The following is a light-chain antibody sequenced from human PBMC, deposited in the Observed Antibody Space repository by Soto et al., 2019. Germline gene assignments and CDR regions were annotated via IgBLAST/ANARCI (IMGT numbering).Light chain of an antibody. J-gene: IGLJ2*01. CDR2: RNN. V-gene: IGLV1-47*01. CDR3: AAWDDSLSAEE. CDR1: SSNIGSNY. Sequence: QSVLTQPPSASGTPGQRVTISCSGSSSNIGSNYVYWYQQLPGTAPKLLIYRNNQRPSGVADRFSGSKSGTSDSLAISGLRSEDEADYYCAAWDDSLSAEEFGGGTKLTVL.